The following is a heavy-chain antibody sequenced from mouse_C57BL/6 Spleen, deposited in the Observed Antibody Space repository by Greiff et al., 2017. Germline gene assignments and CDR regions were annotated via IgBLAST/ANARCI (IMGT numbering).Heavy chain of an antibody. CDR3: ARPGYYGSRYAMDY. Sequence: EVQLVESGGGLVKPGGSLKLSCAASGFTISDYGMHWVRQAPEKGLEWVAYISSGSSTIYYADTVKGRFTISRDNAKNTLFLQMTSLRSEDTAMYYCARPGYYGSRYAMDYWGQGTSVTVSS. CDR1: GFTISDYG. CDR2: ISSGSSTI. V-gene: IGHV5-17*01. J-gene: IGHJ4*01. D-gene: IGHD1-1*01.